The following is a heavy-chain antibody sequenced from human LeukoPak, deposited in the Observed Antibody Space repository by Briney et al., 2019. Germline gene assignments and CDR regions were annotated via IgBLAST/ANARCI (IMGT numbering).Heavy chain of an antibody. CDR2: IYTSGST. J-gene: IGHJ4*02. CDR1: GGSISSGSYY. Sequence: PSQTLSLTCTVSGGSISSGSYYWSWIRQPAGKGLEWIGRIYTSGSTNYNPSLKSRVTISVDTSKNQFSLKLSSVTAADTAVYYCAREDSEESGYYFARMGGGFDYWGQGTLVTVSS. CDR3: AREDSEESGYYFARMGGGFDY. V-gene: IGHV4-61*02. D-gene: IGHD3-3*01.